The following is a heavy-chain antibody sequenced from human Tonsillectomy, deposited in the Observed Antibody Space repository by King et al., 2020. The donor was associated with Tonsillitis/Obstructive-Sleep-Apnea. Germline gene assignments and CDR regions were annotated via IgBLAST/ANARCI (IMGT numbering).Heavy chain of an antibody. V-gene: IGHV4-34*01. CDR3: AREDVVLVPVVMGGGFDH. Sequence: VQLQQWGTGLLKPSETLSLTCAVYGGSFSDYYWSWIRQAPGKGLEWIGEISHSGSPTYNPSLKSRVTMTIDTSKNQFSLKMKSVTAADTAVYYCAREDVVLVPVVMGGGFDHWGQGTLVTVSS. D-gene: IGHD2-2*01. CDR2: ISHSGSP. CDR1: GGSFSDYY. J-gene: IGHJ4*02.